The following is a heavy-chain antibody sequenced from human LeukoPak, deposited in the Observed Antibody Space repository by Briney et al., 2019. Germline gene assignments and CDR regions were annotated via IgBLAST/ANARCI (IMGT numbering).Heavy chain of an antibody. CDR1: GGSISSYY. Sequence: SETLSLTCTVSGGSISSYYWSWTRQPAGKGLEWIGRIYTTGSTTYNPSLKSRVTMSVDTSKNQFSLNLMSVTAADTAVYYCTRDTGTTGEVKFDPWGQGTLVTVSS. CDR3: TRDTGTTGEVKFDP. D-gene: IGHD4-17*01. J-gene: IGHJ5*02. V-gene: IGHV4-4*07. CDR2: IYTTGST.